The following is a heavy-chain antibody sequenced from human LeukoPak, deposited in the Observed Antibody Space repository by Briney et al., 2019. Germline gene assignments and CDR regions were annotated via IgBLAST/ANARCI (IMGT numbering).Heavy chain of an antibody. Sequence: GASVKVSCKASGGTFSSYAISWVRQAPGQGLEWMGRIIPILGIANYAQKFQGGVTITADKSTSTAYMELSSLRSEDTAVYYCAREGSITMVRGVIDWFDPWGQGTLVTVSS. CDR1: GGTFSSYA. CDR3: AREGSITMVRGVIDWFDP. D-gene: IGHD3-10*01. V-gene: IGHV1-69*04. CDR2: IIPILGIA. J-gene: IGHJ5*02.